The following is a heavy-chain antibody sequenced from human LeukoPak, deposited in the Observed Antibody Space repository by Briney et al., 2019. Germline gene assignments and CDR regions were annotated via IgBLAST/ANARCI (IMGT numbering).Heavy chain of an antibody. D-gene: IGHD3-22*01. CDR3: AISQGSYYDTSGYLGGDY. CDR2: ISAYSGNT. Sequence: ASVKVSCKASGYTFTNYGIFWVRQARGQGLEWMGWISAYSGNTNYAQKLQGRVTMTTETPTSTAYMELESLRSDDTAVYYCAISQGSYYDTSGYLGGDYWGQGTLVTVSS. CDR1: GYTFTNYG. V-gene: IGHV1-18*01. J-gene: IGHJ4*02.